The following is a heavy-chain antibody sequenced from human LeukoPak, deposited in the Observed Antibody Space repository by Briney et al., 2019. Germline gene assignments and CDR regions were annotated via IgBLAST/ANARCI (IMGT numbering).Heavy chain of an antibody. CDR1: GGSISSSSYY. V-gene: IGHV4-39*07. CDR2: IYYSGST. J-gene: IGHJ5*02. D-gene: IGHD2-2*01. CDR3: ARAEYQLLLTSFDP. Sequence: PSETLSLTCTVSGGSISSSSYYWGWLRPPPGKGLEWIGSIYYSGSTYYNPSLKSRVTISVDTSKNQFSLKLSSVTAADTAVYYCARAEYQLLLTSFDPWGQGTLVTVSS.